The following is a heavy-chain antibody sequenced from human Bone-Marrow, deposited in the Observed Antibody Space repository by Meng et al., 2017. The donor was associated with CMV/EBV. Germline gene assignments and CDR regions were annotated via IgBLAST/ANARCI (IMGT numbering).Heavy chain of an antibody. V-gene: IGHV3-73*01. J-gene: IGHJ6*02. CDR3: TRLEARDYYYGMDV. CDR2: IRSKANSYAT. CDR1: GFTFSGSA. Sequence: GESLKISCAASGFTFSGSAMHWVRQASGKGLEWVGRIRSKANSYATAYAASVKGRFTISRDDSENTAFLQMNSLKTEDTAVYYCTRLEARDYYYGMDVWGQGTTVTVSS.